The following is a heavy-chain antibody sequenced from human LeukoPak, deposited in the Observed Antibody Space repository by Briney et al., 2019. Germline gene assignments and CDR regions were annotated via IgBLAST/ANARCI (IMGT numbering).Heavy chain of an antibody. V-gene: IGHV1-8*01. CDR1: GYTFTNYD. CDR3: AKRVDYYDSSGYRSFDY. J-gene: IGHJ4*02. CDR2: MNPNTGNT. Sequence: ASVKVSCKASGYTFTNYDINWVRQAAGQGLEWMGWMNPNTGNTGYSQKFQGRITMTRNTSISTAYMELSSLRSEDTAVYYCAKRVDYYDSSGYRSFDYWGQGTLVTVSS. D-gene: IGHD3-22*01.